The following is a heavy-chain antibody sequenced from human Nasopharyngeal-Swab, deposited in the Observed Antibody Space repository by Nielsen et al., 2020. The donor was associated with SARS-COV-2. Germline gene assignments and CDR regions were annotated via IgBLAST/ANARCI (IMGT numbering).Heavy chain of an antibody. CDR1: GFTFSSYG. Sequence: GESLKISCAASGFTFSSYGMHWVRQAPGKGLEWVAVISYDGSNKYYADSVKGRFTISRDKSKNTLYLQMNSLRAEDTAVYYCAKGPFIVVVTGGGDFDYWGQGTLVTVSS. D-gene: IGHD2-21*02. CDR2: ISYDGSNK. V-gene: IGHV3-30*18. CDR3: AKGPFIVVVTGGGDFDY. J-gene: IGHJ4*02.